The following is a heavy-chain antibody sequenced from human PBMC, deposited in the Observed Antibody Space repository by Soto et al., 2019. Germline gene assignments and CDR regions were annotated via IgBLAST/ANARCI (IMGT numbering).Heavy chain of an antibody. Sequence: GGSLRLSCAASGLTLSRYPMIWVRQAPGKGIQWVSSISVDGGSTYYPDSVKGRFTISRDSSNNTLYLQMNRLRAEYTAVYYCAKDAIXGIHIENWGQVTLVTVSS. J-gene: IGHJ4*02. CDR2: ISVDGGST. CDR1: GLTLSRYP. V-gene: IGHV3-23*01. CDR3: AKDAIXGIHIEN.